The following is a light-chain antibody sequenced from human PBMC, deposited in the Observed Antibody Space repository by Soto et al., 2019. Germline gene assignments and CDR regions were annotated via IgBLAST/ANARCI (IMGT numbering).Light chain of an antibody. CDR3: QQYGSSPPWT. CDR2: GAS. V-gene: IGKV3-20*01. Sequence: EVVLTQSPGTLSLSPGERATLSCRASQSLSSSYLAWYQQKPGQAPKLLIYGASSRATGIPDRFGGSGSGTDFTLTISRLEPEDFAVYYCQQYGSSPPWTFGQGTKVEIK. J-gene: IGKJ1*01. CDR1: QSLSSSY.